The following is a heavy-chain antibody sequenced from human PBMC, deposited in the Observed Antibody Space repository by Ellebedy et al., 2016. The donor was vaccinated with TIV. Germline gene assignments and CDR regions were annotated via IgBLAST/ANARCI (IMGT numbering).Heavy chain of an antibody. CDR1: GFTFGDYA. CDR2: ISYDGSNK. CDR3: AVPGIAAAGTIVPLFDY. Sequence: GESLKISCTASGFTFGDYAMSWFRQAPGKGLEWVAVISYDGSNKYYADSVKGRFTISRDNSKNTLYLQMNSLRAEDTAVYYCAVPGIAAAGTIVPLFDYWGQGTLVTVSS. V-gene: IGHV3-30-3*01. D-gene: IGHD6-13*01. J-gene: IGHJ4*02.